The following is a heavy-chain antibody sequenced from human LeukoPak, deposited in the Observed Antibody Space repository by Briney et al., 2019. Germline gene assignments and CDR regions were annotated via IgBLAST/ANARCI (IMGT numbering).Heavy chain of an antibody. V-gene: IGHV3-23*01. D-gene: IGHD3-10*01. CDR2: ITSRGEST. J-gene: IGHJ4*02. CDR3: ARDTPQDTELLWFGELFPNYFDY. Sequence: GGSLRLSCAASGFTFSIYAMSWVRQAPGKGLQWVSSITSRGESTWYVDSVKGRFTITRDNSENTLYLQMNSLRAEDTAVYYCARDTPQDTELLWFGELFPNYFDYWGQATLVTVSS. CDR1: GFTFSIYA.